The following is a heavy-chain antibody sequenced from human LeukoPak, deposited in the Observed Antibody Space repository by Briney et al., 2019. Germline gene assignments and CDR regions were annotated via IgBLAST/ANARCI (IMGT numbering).Heavy chain of an antibody. D-gene: IGHD6-13*01. CDR1: GGSISSYY. CDR3: ARQIASAGTAGFDF. J-gene: IGHJ4*02. CDR2: IYSTGST. V-gene: IGHV4-4*07. Sequence: SDTLSLTCTVSGGSISSYYWSWIRQPAGKGLEWIGRIYSTGSTNYNPSLKSRVTMSVDTSKNQFSLRLRSVTAADTAVYYCARQIASAGTAGFDFWGQGALVTVSS.